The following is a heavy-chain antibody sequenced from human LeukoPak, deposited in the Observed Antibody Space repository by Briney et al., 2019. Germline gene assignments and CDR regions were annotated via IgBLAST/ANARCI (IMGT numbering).Heavy chain of an antibody. CDR1: GYTFTTYY. CDR2: INPGGGST. J-gene: IGHJ4*02. Sequence: ASVKVSCKASGYTFTTYYVHWVRQAPGQGLEWMGFINPGGGSTSYAQKFQGRVTMTRVTSTSTIYKELSSLRSEDTAVYYCARNVDSGLDYWGQGTLVTVSS. V-gene: IGHV1-46*03. D-gene: IGHD3-10*01. CDR3: ARNVDSGLDY.